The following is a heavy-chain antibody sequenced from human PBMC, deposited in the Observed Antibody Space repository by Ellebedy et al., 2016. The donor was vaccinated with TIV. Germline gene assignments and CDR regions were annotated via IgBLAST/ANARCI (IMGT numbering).Heavy chain of an antibody. Sequence: GGSLRLSCVASGFTFRDAWMTWVRQSQGKGLEWVGRIKSKTDGGTIDYAAPVKGRFNISRDDSKNTVYLRMNSLKTEDKAVYFCATGAYSGSRPADHYSDEMDFWGQGTTVTVSS. V-gene: IGHV3-15*01. J-gene: IGHJ6*02. D-gene: IGHD1-26*01. CDR1: GFTFRDAW. CDR2: IKSKTDGGTI. CDR3: ATGAYSGSRPADHYSDEMDF.